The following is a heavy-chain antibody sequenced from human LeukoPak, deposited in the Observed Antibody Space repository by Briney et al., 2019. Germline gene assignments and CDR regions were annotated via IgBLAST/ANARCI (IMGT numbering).Heavy chain of an antibody. CDR1: GYKFIDYY. CDR3: ARSGAAGTYSYYYMDV. Sequence: ASVKVSCKASGYKFIDYYIHWVRQAPGQGFEWMGWINPKSGGTNYAQKFLGRITMTRDTSISTTYMELGSLTSDDAAVYYCARSGAAGTYSYYYMDVWGKETTVTVSS. V-gene: IGHV1-2*02. CDR2: INPKSGGT. D-gene: IGHD6-19*01. J-gene: IGHJ6*03.